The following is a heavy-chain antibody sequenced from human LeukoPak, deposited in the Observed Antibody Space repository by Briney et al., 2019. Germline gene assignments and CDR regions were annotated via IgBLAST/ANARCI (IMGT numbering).Heavy chain of an antibody. J-gene: IGHJ4*02. Sequence: PGGSLRLSCAASGFTFSSYAMSWVRQAPGKGLEWVGFIRSKAYGGTTENAASVKGRFTISRDDSKSIAYLQMNSLKTEDTAVYYCTGSFGELTFFDYWDLGTLVTVSS. CDR1: GFTFSSYA. V-gene: IGHV3-49*04. CDR3: TGSFGELTFFDY. D-gene: IGHD3-10*01. CDR2: IRSKAYGGTT.